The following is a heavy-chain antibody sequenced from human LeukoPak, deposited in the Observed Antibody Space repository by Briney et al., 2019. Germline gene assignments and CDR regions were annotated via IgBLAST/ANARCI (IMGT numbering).Heavy chain of an antibody. J-gene: IGHJ4*02. V-gene: IGHV3-21*06. D-gene: IGHD4-17*01. Sequence: PGGSLRLSCVASGFTFRTYNMNWVRQPPGKGLEWVSFISKDGANVYYGDPVRGRFTIPRDNAKNSIHLQMSGLRAEDSAVYYCVRGDGDLFDFWGQGTLVSVSS. CDR2: ISKDGANV. CDR1: GFTFRTYN. CDR3: VRGDGDLFDF.